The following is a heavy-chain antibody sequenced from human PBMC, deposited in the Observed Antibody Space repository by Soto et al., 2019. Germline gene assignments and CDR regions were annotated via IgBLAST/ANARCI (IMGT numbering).Heavy chain of an antibody. D-gene: IGHD1-1*01. CDR1: GFTFGDYA. V-gene: IGHV3-49*03. CDR2: IRSKAYGGTT. Sequence: GGSLRLSCTASGFTFGDYAMSWFRQAPGKGLEWVGFIRSKAYGGTTEYAASVKGRFTISRDDSKSIAYLQMNSLKTEDTAVYYCTRDIPLWCNWKDGGDNWFDPWGQGTLVTVAS. CDR3: TRDIPLWCNWKDGGDNWFDP. J-gene: IGHJ5*02.